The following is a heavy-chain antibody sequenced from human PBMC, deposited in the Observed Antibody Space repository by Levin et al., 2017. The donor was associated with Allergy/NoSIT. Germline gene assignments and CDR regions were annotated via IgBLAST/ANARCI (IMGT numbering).Heavy chain of an antibody. V-gene: IGHV1-18*01. D-gene: IGHD6-19*01. J-gene: IGHJ4*02. CDR2: ISAYNGNT. CDR3: ASDGGRGLYSSGWYLDY. CDR1: GYTFTSYG. Sequence: ASVKVSCKASGYTFTSYGISWVRQAPGQGLEWMGWISAYNGNTNYAQKLQGRVTMTTDTSTSTAYMELRSLRSDDTAVYYCASDGGRGLYSSGWYLDYWGQGTLVTVSS.